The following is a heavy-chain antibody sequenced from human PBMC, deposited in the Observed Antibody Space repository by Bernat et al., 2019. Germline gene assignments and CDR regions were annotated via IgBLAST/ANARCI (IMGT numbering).Heavy chain of an antibody. V-gene: IGHV3-11*05. CDR3: ARGTSTSAPYMDV. J-gene: IGHJ6*03. CDR2: ISSSSSYP. Sequence: QVQLVESGGGLVKPGGSLRLSCAASGFTFSDYYMSWIRQAPGKGLDWVSYISSSSSYPTSADSVKGRFTISRDNAKNSLYLQMNSLRAEDTAVYYCARGTSTSAPYMDVWGKGTTVTVSS. CDR1: GFTFSDYY.